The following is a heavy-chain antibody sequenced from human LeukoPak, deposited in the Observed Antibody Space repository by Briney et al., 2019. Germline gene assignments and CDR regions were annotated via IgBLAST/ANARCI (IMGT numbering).Heavy chain of an antibody. J-gene: IGHJ4*02. CDR2: TRNKANSYTT. CDR1: GFTFSDHY. CDR3: ARDGGDGGVDY. V-gene: IGHV3-72*01. Sequence: GGSLRLSCAASGFTFSDHYMDWVRQAPGKGLEWVGRTRNKANSYTTEYAASVKGRFTISRDDSKNSLYLQMNSLKTEDTVVYYCARDGGDGGVDYWGQGTLVTVSS. D-gene: IGHD2-21*02.